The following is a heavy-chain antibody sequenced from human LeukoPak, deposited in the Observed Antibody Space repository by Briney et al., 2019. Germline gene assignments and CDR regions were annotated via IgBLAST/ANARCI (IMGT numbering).Heavy chain of an antibody. Sequence: PGGSLKLSCATSGFTFSGSAIHWVRQASGKGLEWVGRIRSKANSYATTDVASVRGWFSISRDDSKNTAYLQMNSLKTEDTAVYYCTRPSYDSSVSGVVYWGQGTLVTVSS. J-gene: IGHJ4*02. CDR2: IRSKANSYAT. CDR1: GFTFSGSA. D-gene: IGHD3-22*01. CDR3: TRPSYDSSVSGVVY. V-gene: IGHV3-73*01.